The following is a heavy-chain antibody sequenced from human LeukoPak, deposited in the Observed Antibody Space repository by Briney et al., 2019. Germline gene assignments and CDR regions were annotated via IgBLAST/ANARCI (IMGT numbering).Heavy chain of an antibody. CDR2: ISRNSNYI. CDR3: AREYNSPNRFDY. J-gene: IGHJ4*02. Sequence: PGGSLRLSCAASTFIFSSSTMNWVRQAPGKGLEWVSSISRNSNYINYADSVKGRFTISRDNAKNPLYLQLNSLRAEDTAVYYCAREYNSPNRFDYWGQGTLVTASS. CDR1: TFIFSSST. V-gene: IGHV3-21*01. D-gene: IGHD1-20*01.